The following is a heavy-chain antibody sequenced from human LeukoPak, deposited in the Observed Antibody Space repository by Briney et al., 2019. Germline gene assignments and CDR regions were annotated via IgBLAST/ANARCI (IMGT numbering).Heavy chain of an antibody. Sequence: PSETLSLTCTVSGGSINNYYWSWIRQPPGKGLEWIGYIYYRGSTNYNPSLKSRVTFSVDTSKNQFSLNLDSVTAADTAVYYCARGGDYGDLRYFDYWGQGTLVTVSS. D-gene: IGHD4-17*01. CDR2: IYYRGST. CDR3: ARGGDYGDLRYFDY. V-gene: IGHV4-59*01. J-gene: IGHJ4*02. CDR1: GGSINNYY.